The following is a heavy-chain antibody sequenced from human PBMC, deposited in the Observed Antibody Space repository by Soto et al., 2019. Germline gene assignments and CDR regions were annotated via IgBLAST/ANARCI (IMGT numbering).Heavy chain of an antibody. CDR2: ISTYNGNT. D-gene: IGHD6-19*01. J-gene: IGHJ5*02. Sequence: QVQLVQSGVEVKKPGASVRVSCKASGYTFISYGISWLRQAPGQGPEWMGWISTYNGNTNYAQKVQGGVTMTTDTSKSTAYMELRSLRSDDTAVYYCARDGASAWRTRGNWFDPWGQGTLVTVSS. CDR3: ARDGASAWRTRGNWFDP. CDR1: GYTFISYG. V-gene: IGHV1-18*01.